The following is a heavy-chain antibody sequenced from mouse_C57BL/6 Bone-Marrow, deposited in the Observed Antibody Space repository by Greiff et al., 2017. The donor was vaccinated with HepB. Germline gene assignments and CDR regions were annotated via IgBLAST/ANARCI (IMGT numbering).Heavy chain of an antibody. Sequence: EVQLVESGPGLVKPSQSLSLTCSVTGYSITSGYYWNWIRQFPGNKLEWMGYISYDGSNNYNPSLKNRISITRDTSTNQFFLKLNSVTTEDTATYYCARGGCPWFAYWGQGTLVTVSA. CDR1: GYSITSGYY. CDR3: ARGGCPWFAY. CDR2: ISYDGSN. V-gene: IGHV3-6*01. J-gene: IGHJ3*01.